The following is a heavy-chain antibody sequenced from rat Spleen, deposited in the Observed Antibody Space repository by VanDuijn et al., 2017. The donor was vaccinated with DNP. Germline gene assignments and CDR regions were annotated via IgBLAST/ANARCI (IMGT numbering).Heavy chain of an antibody. CDR3: ARWNIGTSTLDY. CDR2: ISYSGTT. D-gene: IGHD1-5*01. CDR1: GYSITSAY. Sequence: EVQLQESGPGLVKPSQSLSLTCSVTGYSITSAYRWNWIRKFPGNKMEWIGHISYSGTTSYHPSLKSRISITRDTSKNRFFLQLSSVTTEDTATYYCARWNIGTSTLDYWGQGVMVTVSS. V-gene: IGHV3-1*01. J-gene: IGHJ2*01.